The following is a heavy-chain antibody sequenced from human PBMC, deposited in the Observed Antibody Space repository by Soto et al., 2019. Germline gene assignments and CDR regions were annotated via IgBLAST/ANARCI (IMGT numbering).Heavy chain of an antibody. CDR1: GYTFTSYG. D-gene: IGHD2-21*02. V-gene: IGHV1-18*01. J-gene: IGHJ4*02. Sequence: QVQLVQSGAEVKKPGASVKVSCKASGYTFTSYGISWVRQAPGQGLEWMGWISAYNGNTNYAQKLQGRVTMTTDTSTSTAYMELRSLRSDDTAVYYCARVDIVVVTAKRGGADYWGQGTLVTVSS. CDR3: ARVDIVVVTAKRGGADY. CDR2: ISAYNGNT.